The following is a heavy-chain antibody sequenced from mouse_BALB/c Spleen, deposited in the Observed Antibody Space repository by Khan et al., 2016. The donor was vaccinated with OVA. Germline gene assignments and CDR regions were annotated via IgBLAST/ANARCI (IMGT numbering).Heavy chain of an antibody. CDR3: VRWTMDY. J-gene: IGHJ4*01. Sequence: VQLKESGGGLVQPGGSPKLSCAASGFTFSDYGMAWVRQAPGKGPEWVAFISSLAYSIYYADTVTGRFTISRENAKNTLYLEMSSLRSEDTAMYFCVRWTMDYWGQGTSVTVSS. V-gene: IGHV5-15*02. CDR2: ISSLAYSI. CDR1: GFTFSDYG.